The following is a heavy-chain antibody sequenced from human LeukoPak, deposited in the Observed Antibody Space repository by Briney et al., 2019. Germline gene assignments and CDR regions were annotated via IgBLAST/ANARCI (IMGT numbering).Heavy chain of an antibody. CDR3: ARDHLDSSGPIPRAFDI. D-gene: IGHD3-22*01. Sequence: SETLSLTCTVSGGSISSSNWWSWVRQPPGKGLEWIGEIYHSGSTNYNPSLKSRVTISVDKSKNQFSLKLSSVTAADTAVYYCARDHLDSSGPIPRAFDIWGQGTMVTVSS. V-gene: IGHV4-4*02. J-gene: IGHJ3*02. CDR1: GGSISSSNW. CDR2: IYHSGST.